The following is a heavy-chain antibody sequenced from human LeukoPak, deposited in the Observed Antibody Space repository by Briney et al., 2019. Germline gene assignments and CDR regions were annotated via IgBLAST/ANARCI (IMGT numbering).Heavy chain of an antibody. D-gene: IGHD3-10*02. CDR2: IGTAGDT. V-gene: IGHV3-13*01. Sequence: GGSLRLSCAASGFTFSSYDMHWVRQAPGKGLEWVSAIGTAGDTYYPGSVKGRFTISRDNAKNSLYLQMNSLRAEDTAVYYCAELGITMIGGVWGKGTTVTISS. J-gene: IGHJ6*04. CDR1: GFTFSSYD. CDR3: AELGITMIGGV.